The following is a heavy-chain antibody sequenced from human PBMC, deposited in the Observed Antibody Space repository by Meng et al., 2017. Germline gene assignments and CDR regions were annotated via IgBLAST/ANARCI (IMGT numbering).Heavy chain of an antibody. CDR1: GFTFSSYA. CDR3: ARDHDSSGYYYSSGAFDI. D-gene: IGHD3-22*01. V-gene: IGHV3-30*01. Sequence: GESLKISCAASGFTFSSYAMHWVRQAPGKGLEWVAVISYDGSNKYYADSVKGRFTISRDNSKNTLYLQMNSLRAEDTAVYYCARDHDSSGYYYSSGAFDIWGQGTMVTVS. CDR2: ISYDGSNK. J-gene: IGHJ3*02.